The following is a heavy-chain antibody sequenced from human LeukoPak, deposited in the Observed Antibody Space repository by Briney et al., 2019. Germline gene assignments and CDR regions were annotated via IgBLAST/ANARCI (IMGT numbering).Heavy chain of an antibody. CDR2: IIPILGIA. CDR3: ARDLRPVLAVRGYSYGIHY. Sequence: SAKVSCKASGGTFSSYTISWVRQAPGQGLEWMGRIIPILGIANYAQKFQGRVTITADKSTSTAYMKLSSLRSEDTAVYYCARDLRPVLAVRGYSYGIHYWGQGTLVTVSS. V-gene: IGHV1-69*04. CDR1: GGTFSSYT. J-gene: IGHJ4*02. D-gene: IGHD5-18*01.